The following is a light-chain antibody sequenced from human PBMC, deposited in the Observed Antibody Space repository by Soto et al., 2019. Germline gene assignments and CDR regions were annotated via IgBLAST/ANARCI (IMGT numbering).Light chain of an antibody. J-gene: IGLJ2*01. CDR3: SAYTRSSTVV. Sequence: QSALTQPASVSGSPGQSVTISCTGTSSDIGGYNYVSWYQQRPGKAPKLIIYDVSDRPSGVSTRFSGSKSANTASLTIAGLQAEDEDDDYCSAYTRSSTVVFGGGTKLTVL. CDR2: DVS. V-gene: IGLV2-14*01. CDR1: SSDIGGYNY.